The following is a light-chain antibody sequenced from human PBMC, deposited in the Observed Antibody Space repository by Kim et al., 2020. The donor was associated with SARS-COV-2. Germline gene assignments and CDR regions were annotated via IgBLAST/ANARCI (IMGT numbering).Light chain of an antibody. Sequence: VTISCTGSSSNIGAGYDVHWYQQLPGTAPKLLIYGNNNRPSGVTDRFSGSKSGTSASLAITGLQAEDEADYYCQSYDSSLSGSGVFGGGTQLTVL. CDR2: GNN. CDR1: SSNIGAGYD. V-gene: IGLV1-40*01. J-gene: IGLJ3*02. CDR3: QSYDSSLSGSGV.